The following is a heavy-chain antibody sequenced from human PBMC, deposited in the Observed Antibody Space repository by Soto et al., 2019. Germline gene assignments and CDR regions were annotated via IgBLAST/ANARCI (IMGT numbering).Heavy chain of an antibody. D-gene: IGHD3-22*01. J-gene: IGHJ3*02. V-gene: IGHV1-18*01. CDR3: ARVVYYYDSSGYLSPDAFDI. CDR1: GYTFTSYG. CDR2: ISAYNGNT. Sequence: QVQLVQSGAEVKKPGASVKVSCKASGYTFTSYGISWVRQAPGQGLEWMGWISAYNGNTNYAQKLQGRVTMTTDTSTSTAYMELRSLRSDDKAVYYCARVVYYYDSSGYLSPDAFDIWGQGTMVTVSS.